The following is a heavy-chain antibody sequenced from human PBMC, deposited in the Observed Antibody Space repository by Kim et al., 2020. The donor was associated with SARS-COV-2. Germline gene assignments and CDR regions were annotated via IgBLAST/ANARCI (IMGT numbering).Heavy chain of an antibody. V-gene: IGHV3-15*01. CDR1: GLRFSNAW. J-gene: IGHJ4*02. CDR2: IKSKTDGGTI. CDR3: TTGTRPY. D-gene: IGHD3-10*01. Sequence: GGSLRLSCAASGLRFSNAWMSWVRQAPGKGLEWIGRIKSKTDGGTIDYIAPVEGGFTISRDDSKNTLYLQMNSLKTEDTAVYYCTTGTRPYWGQGTLVTVSS.